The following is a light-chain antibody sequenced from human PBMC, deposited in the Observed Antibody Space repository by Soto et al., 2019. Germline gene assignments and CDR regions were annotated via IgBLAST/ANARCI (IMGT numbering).Light chain of an antibody. CDR3: SSYTSSRGV. Sequence: SVLTQPASGSGSPGQSITISCTGTSSDVGGYNYVSWYQQHPGKAPKLMIYDVSNRPSGVSNRFSGSKSGNTASLTISGLQAEDEADYYCSSYTSSRGVFGTGTKVTVL. CDR2: DVS. CDR1: SSDVGGYNY. V-gene: IGLV2-14*01. J-gene: IGLJ1*01.